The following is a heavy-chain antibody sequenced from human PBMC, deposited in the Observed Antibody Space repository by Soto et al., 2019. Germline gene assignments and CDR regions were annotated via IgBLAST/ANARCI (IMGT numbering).Heavy chain of an antibody. Sequence: EVQLVESGGDLVQPGESLKLSCAASGFTLSSYWMSCVRQAPGKGLEWVANIKQDGTEKYYVDSVKGRFTISSDNAKNSLYLQVNSRRAEDTAVYYCARDCSGASCALNYGMDGWCQGTTGTVSS. D-gene: IGHD2-15*01. CDR2: IKQDGTEK. J-gene: IGHJ6*02. V-gene: IGHV3-7*01. CDR3: ARDCSGASCALNYGMDG. CDR1: GFTLSSYW.